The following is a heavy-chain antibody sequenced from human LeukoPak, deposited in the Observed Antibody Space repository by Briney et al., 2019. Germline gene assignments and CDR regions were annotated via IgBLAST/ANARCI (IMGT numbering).Heavy chain of an antibody. CDR3: ARLQGYCTNGVCYERDY. CDR1: GYSISSGYY. D-gene: IGHD2-8*01. J-gene: IGHJ4*02. Sequence: SETLSLTCTVSGYSISSGYYWGWIRQPPGKGLEWIGSIYYSGSTYYNPSLKSRVTISVDTSKNQFSLKLSSVTAADTAVYYCARLQGYCTNGVCYERDYWGQGTLVTVSS. CDR2: IYYSGST. V-gene: IGHV4-38-2*02.